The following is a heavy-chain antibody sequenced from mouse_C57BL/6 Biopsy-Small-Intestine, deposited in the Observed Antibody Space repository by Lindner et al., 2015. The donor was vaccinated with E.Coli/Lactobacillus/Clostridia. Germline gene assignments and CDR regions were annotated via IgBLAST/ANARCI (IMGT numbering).Heavy chain of an antibody. CDR3: ARRGSSHAMDY. CDR1: GYAFSSSW. V-gene: IGHV1-82*01. CDR2: IYPGDGDT. J-gene: IGHJ4*01. Sequence: VQLQESGPELVKPGASVKISCKASGYAFSSSWMNWVKQRPGKGLERIGRIYPGDGDTNYNGKFKGKATLTADKSSSTAYMQLSSLTSEDSAVYFCARRGSSHAMDYWGQGTSVTVSS.